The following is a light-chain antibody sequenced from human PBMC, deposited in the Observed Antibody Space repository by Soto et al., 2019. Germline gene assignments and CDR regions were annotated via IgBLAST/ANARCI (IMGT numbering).Light chain of an antibody. Sequence: EIVLTQSPGTLSLSPGERATLSCRASQSVSDNYLAWYQQKPGQAPRLVISGASSRATGIPARFSGSGSGTDFTLTISSLEPEDFAIYYCQQRQYWPPITFGQGTRLEIK. CDR3: QQRQYWPPIT. V-gene: IGKV3D-20*02. CDR1: QSVSDNY. CDR2: GAS. J-gene: IGKJ5*01.